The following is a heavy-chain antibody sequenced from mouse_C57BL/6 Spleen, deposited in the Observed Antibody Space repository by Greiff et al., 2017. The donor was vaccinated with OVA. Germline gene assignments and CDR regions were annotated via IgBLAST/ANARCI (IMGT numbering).Heavy chain of an antibody. Sequence: VLLVESGAELVKPGASVKLSCKASGYTFTEYTIHWVKQRSGQGLEWIGWFYPGSGSIKYNEKFKDKATLTADKSSSTAYMELSRLTSEDSAVYFCARHEGGAALIYALDYWGQGTSVTVSS. J-gene: IGHJ4*01. D-gene: IGHD6-1*01. CDR2: FYPGSGSI. V-gene: IGHV1-62-2*01. CDR3: ARHEGGAALIYALDY. CDR1: GYTFTEYT.